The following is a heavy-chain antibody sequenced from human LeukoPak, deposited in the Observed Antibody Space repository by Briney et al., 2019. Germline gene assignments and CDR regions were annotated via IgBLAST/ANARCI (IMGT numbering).Heavy chain of an antibody. CDR3: ARDGARGYCTNGVCYPLEY. CDR2: ISGSGTSA. V-gene: IGHV3-33*01. D-gene: IGHD2-8*01. Sequence: PGGSLRPSCAASGFTFSSYGMHWVRRAPGKGLEWVAVISGSGTSADYADSVKGRFTISRDNSKNTLYLQMNNLRAEDTGLYYCARDGARGYCTNGVCYPLEYWGQGTLVTVSS. J-gene: IGHJ4*02. CDR1: GFTFSSYG.